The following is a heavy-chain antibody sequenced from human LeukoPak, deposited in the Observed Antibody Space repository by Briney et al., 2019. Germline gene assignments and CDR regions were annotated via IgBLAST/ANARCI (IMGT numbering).Heavy chain of an antibody. J-gene: IGHJ4*02. D-gene: IGHD3-22*01. CDR1: GYSFTSYW. V-gene: IGHV5-51*01. CDR3: ARHDSSGYYADY. CDR2: IYPGDSDT. Sequence: GGSLRLSCTGSGYSFTSYWIGWVRQMPGKGQEWVGIIYPGDSDTRYSTSFHGQVTTSADKSISTAYLQWSSLKASDTAMYYCARHDSSGYYADYWGQGTLVTVSS.